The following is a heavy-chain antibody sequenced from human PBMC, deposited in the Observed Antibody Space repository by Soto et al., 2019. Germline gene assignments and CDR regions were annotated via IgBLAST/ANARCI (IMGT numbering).Heavy chain of an antibody. CDR2: TYYRSKWYN. CDR3: ARSRVQLERRYYYCGMDV. D-gene: IGHD1-1*01. CDR1: GDSVSSNSAA. J-gene: IGHJ6*02. Sequence: SQTLSLTCAISGDSVSSNSAAWNWIRQSPSRGLEWLGRTYYRSKWYNDYAVSVKSRITINPDTSKNQFSLQLNSVTPEDTAVYYCARSRVQLERRYYYCGMDVWGQGTTVTRLL. V-gene: IGHV6-1*01.